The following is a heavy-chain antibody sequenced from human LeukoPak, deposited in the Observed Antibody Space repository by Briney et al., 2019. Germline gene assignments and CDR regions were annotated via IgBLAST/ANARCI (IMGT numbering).Heavy chain of an antibody. CDR1: GFTFSSYS. CDR3: ATVVLSIVGATHRDY. Sequence: PGGSLRLSCAASGFTFSSYSMNWVRQAPGKGLEWVSSISSSSSYIYYADSVKGRFTISRDNAKNSLYLQMNSLRAEDTAVYYCATVVLSIVGATHRDYWGQGTLVTVSS. CDR2: ISSSSSYI. V-gene: IGHV3-21*01. J-gene: IGHJ4*02. D-gene: IGHD1-26*01.